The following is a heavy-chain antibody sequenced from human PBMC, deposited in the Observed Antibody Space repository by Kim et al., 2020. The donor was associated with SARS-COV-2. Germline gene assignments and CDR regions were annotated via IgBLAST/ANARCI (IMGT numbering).Heavy chain of an antibody. CDR2: IYPGDSDT. Sequence: GESLKISCKGSGYSFTSYWIGWVRQMPGKGLEWMGIIYPGDSDTRYSPSFQGQVTISADKSISTAYLQWSSLKAPDTTMYYCARLRAYNWNYGYYYGMDVWGQGTTVTVSS. D-gene: IGHD1-7*01. CDR1: GYSFTSYW. J-gene: IGHJ6*02. V-gene: IGHV5-51*01. CDR3: ARLRAYNWNYGYYYGMDV.